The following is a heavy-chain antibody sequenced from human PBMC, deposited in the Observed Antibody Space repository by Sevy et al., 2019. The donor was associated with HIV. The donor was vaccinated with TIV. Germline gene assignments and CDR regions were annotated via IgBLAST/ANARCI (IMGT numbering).Heavy chain of an antibody. Sequence: ASVKVSCKASGYTFTSYYMHWVRQAPGQGLEWMEIINPIGGSTNYAQKFQGRVTMTRDTSTSTVYMELSSLRSEDTAVYYCARDSDNYDILTGYYPFDYWGQGTLVTVSS. CDR1: GYTFTSYY. CDR3: ARDSDNYDILTGYYPFDY. D-gene: IGHD3-9*01. CDR2: INPIGGST. J-gene: IGHJ4*02. V-gene: IGHV1-46*01.